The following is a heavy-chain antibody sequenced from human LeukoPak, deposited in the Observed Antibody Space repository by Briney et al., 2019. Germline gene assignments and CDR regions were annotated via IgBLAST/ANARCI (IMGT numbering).Heavy chain of an antibody. J-gene: IGHJ4*02. V-gene: IGHV4-34*01. Sequence: KPSETLSLTCAVYGGSFSGYYWSWIRQPPGKGLEWIGEINHSGSTNYNPSLKSRVTISVDTSKNQFSLKLSSVTAADMAVYYCARVYYDSSGYYYFDYWGQGTLVTVSS. D-gene: IGHD3-22*01. CDR3: ARVYYDSSGYYYFDY. CDR1: GGSFSGYY. CDR2: INHSGST.